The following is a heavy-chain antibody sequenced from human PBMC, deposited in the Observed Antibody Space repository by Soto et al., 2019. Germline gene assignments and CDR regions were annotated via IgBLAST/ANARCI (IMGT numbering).Heavy chain of an antibody. CDR2: IYNGGST. D-gene: IGHD4-4*01. Sequence: QVQLQESGPGLVKPSQTLSLTCTVSGGSISSGGYYWSWIRQHPGKGLEWVGYIYNGGSTDYNPALKLRLTISVDTSKHHFSLRLSSVTAADTAVYYCARASHGSNSEFDYWGQGTLVSVSS. CDR1: GGSISSGGYY. J-gene: IGHJ4*02. V-gene: IGHV4-31*03. CDR3: ARASHGSNSEFDY.